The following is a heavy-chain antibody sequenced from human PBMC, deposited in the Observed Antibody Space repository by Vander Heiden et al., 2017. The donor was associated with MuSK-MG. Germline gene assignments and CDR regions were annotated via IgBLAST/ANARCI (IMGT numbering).Heavy chain of an antibody. CDR2: IWYDGSNK. CDR3: ARGGSGDTYWLDP. J-gene: IGHJ5*02. D-gene: IGHD3-10*01. V-gene: IGHV3-33*01. CDR1: GFTFSSYG. Sequence: QVQLVESGGGVVQPGRSLRLSCAASGFTFSSYGMHWVRQAPGKGLEWVAVIWYDGSNKYYADSVKGRFTISRDNSKNTLYLQMNSLRAEDTAVYYCARGGSGDTYWLDPWGQGTLVTVSS.